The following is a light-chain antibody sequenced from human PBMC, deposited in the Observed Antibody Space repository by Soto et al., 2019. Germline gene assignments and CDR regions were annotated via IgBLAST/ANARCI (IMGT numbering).Light chain of an antibody. J-gene: IGLJ2*01. Sequence: QSVLTQPPSVSGAPGQRVTISCTGSSSNIGAGYDVHWYQQLPGTAPKLLIYDNTNRPSGVPDRFSGSKSGTSASLAITGLQAEDEADYYCQSYDSSLNGVIFGGGTKVTVL. V-gene: IGLV1-40*01. CDR2: DNT. CDR3: QSYDSSLNGVI. CDR1: SSNIGAGYD.